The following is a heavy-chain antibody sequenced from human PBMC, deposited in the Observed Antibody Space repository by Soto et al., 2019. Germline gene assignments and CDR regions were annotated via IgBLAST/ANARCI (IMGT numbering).Heavy chain of an antibody. CDR2: IKWDASEK. J-gene: IGHJ4*02. CDR1: GFTFGYYW. D-gene: IGHD6-19*01. Sequence: GGSLRLSCAASGFTFGYYWMSWVRQAPGKGLEWLATIKWDASEKKYADSVKGRFTMSRDNAKNSVYLQMNSLRGEDTAVYYCAKGRGSGWAWYFDNWGQGTLVTVSS. CDR3: AKGRGSGWAWYFDN. V-gene: IGHV3-7*03.